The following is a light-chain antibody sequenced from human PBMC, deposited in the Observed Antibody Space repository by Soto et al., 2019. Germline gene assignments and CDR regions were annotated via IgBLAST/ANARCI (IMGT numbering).Light chain of an antibody. CDR1: QTISNT. J-gene: IGKJ4*01. V-gene: IGKV3-15*01. CDR3: QQANSFPLT. CDR2: AAS. Sequence: EVVMTQSPATLSVSPGDKVSLSCRANQTISNTLAWYQQKPGQAPRLLIYAASTRATGVSARFSGSGSGTEFTLTISSLQSEDFATYYCQQANSFPLTFGGGTKVEIK.